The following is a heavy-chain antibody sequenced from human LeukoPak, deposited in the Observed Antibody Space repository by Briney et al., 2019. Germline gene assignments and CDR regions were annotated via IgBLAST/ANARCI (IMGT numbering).Heavy chain of an antibody. D-gene: IGHD6-6*01. CDR2: IYYSGST. J-gene: IGHJ5*02. V-gene: IGHV4-59*01. CDR3: ARVQLGYNWFDP. CDR1: GGSISSYY. Sequence: SETLSLTCTVSGGSISSYYWSWIRQPPGKGLEWIGYIYYSGSTNYNPSLKSRVTISVDTSKNQFSLKLSSVTAADTAVYYCARVQLGYNWFDPWGQGTLVTVSS.